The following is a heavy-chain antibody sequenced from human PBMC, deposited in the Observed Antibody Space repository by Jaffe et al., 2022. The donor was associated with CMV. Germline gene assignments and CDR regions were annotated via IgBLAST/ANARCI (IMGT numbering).Heavy chain of an antibody. V-gene: IGHV4-59*08. CDR1: GGSISSYY. J-gene: IGHJ3*02. Sequence: QVQLQESGPGLVKPSETLSLTCTVSGGSISSYYWSWIRQPPGKGLEWIGYIYYSGSTNYNPSLKSRVTISVDTSKNQFSLKLSSVTAADTAVYYCARQTHFGAFDIWGQGTMVTVSS. CDR2: IYYSGST. D-gene: IGHD3-3*01. CDR3: ARQTHFGAFDI.